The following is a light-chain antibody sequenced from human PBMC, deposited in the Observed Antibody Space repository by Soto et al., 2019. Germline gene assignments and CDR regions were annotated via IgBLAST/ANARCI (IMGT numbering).Light chain of an antibody. J-gene: IGLJ2*01. CDR3: AAWDDSLHGLV. Sequence: QSVLTQPPSASGTPGQRVTISCSGSSSNIGSKTVNWYQQLPGTAPRLLIYTDNQRPSGVPDRFSGSKSGTSASLAISGLQYEDEADYYCAAWDDSLHGLVFGGGTKVTVL. V-gene: IGLV1-44*01. CDR2: TDN. CDR1: SSNIGSKT.